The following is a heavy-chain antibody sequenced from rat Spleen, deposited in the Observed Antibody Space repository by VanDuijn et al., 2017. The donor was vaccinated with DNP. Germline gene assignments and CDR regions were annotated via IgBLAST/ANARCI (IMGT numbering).Heavy chain of an antibody. CDR2: IRYDGYST. CDR1: GFTFSDYY. Sequence: EVQLVASGGGFVQPGGSLKLSCAASGFTFSDYYMAWVRQTPTKGLEWVAYIRYDGYSTYFGDSVKGRFTISRDNARDTLYLQMNSLRFEDMATYYCARHVLPLRVWDYWGQGVMVTVSS. D-gene: IGHD1-11*01. CDR3: ARHVLPLRVWDY. V-gene: IGHV5-22*01. J-gene: IGHJ2*01.